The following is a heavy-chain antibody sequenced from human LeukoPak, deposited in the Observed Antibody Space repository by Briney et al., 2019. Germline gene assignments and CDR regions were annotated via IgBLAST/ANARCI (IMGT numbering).Heavy chain of an antibody. CDR2: ISANGINT. J-gene: IGHJ5*02. CDR1: RFSRSSHA. D-gene: IGHD5-24*01. Sequence: PGGSLRLSGAASRFSRSSHAMSGVRQAPRKGLEWVSTISANGINTYYADSVKGRFTISRDNSRNTLYLQVNSLRAEDTAVYYCSKNPYSDGSHWFDPWGQGTLVTVSS. CDR3: SKNPYSDGSHWFDP. V-gene: IGHV3-23*01.